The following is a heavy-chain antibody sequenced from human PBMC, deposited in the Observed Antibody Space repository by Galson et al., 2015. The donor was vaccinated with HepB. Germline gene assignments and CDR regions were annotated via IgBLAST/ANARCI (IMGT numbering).Heavy chain of an antibody. D-gene: IGHD5-12*01. CDR2: IKEDGSIK. J-gene: IGHJ4*02. CDR3: ARNRGYETFDY. Sequence: SLRLSCAASGFMFSGHWMNWVRQAPGKGLEWVANIKEDGSIKYYVDSVTGRFTISRDNARNLLYLQMNGLRAEDTAVYFCARNRGYETFDYWGQGTPVIVSS. V-gene: IGHV3-7*03. CDR1: GFMFSGHW.